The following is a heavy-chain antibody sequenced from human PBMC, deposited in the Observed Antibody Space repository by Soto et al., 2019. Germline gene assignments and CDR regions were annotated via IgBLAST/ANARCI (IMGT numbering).Heavy chain of an antibody. J-gene: IGHJ6*01. CDR2: ISYDGSNK. V-gene: IGHV3-30-3*01. Sequence: QVQLVESGGGVVQPGRSLRLSCAASGFTFSSYAMHWVRQAPGKGLEWVAVISYDGSNKYYADSVKGRFTISRDNSKNTLYLQMNSLRAEDTAVYYCARDGAYSMTWYYYYYYGMDVW. D-gene: IGHD1-26*01. CDR3: ARDGAYSMTWYYYYYYGMDV. CDR1: GFTFSSYA.